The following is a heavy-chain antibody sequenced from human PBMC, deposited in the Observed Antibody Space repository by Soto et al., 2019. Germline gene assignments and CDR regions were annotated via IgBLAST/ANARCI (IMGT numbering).Heavy chain of an antibody. CDR1: GFTFDDYA. CDR3: AKGYGFGYPTPLDY. J-gene: IGHJ4*02. D-gene: IGHD5-18*01. Sequence: PGGSLRLSCAASGFTFDDYAMNWVRQAPGKGLEWVSGISWNSGNIGYADSVKGQFTISRDNARNSLYLQMNSLRPEDTAVYYCAKGYGFGYPTPLDYWGQGTLVTV. V-gene: IGHV3-9*01. CDR2: ISWNSGNI.